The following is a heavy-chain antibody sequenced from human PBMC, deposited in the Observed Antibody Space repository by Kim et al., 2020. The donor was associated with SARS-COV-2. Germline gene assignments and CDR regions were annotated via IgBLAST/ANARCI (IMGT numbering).Heavy chain of an antibody. D-gene: IGHD3-22*01. V-gene: IGHV3-30*02. J-gene: IGHJ6*02. Sequence: YAASGEGRLPICRDNSKNTVSLQMNSLTTEDTAVYYCAKDLQAYYDTSGEVWGQGTTVTVSS. CDR3: AKDLQAYYDTSGEV.